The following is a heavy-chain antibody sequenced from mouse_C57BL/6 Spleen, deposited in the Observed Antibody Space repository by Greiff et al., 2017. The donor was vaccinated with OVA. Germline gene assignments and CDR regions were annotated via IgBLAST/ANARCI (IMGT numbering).Heavy chain of an antibody. J-gene: IGHJ2*01. CDR1: GYTFTDYY. V-gene: IGHV1-26*01. D-gene: IGHD2-2*01. CDR3: ARLYYGYSEVYFDY. CDR2: INPNNGGT. Sequence: EVQLQQSGPELVKPGASVKISCKASGYTFTDYYMNWVKQSHGKSLEWIGDINPNNGGTSYNQKFKGKATLTVDKSSSTAYMELRSLTSEDSAVYYCARLYYGYSEVYFDYWGQGTTLTVSS.